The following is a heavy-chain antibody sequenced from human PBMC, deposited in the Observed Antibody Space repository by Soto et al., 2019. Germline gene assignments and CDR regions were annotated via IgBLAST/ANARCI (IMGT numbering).Heavy chain of an antibody. Sequence: GGSLRLSCAASGFTFSSYAMHWVRQAPGKGLEWVAVISYDGSNKYYADSVKGRFTISRDNSKNTLYLQMNSLRAEDTAVYYCAREKVVEIAARGAVAGIRGTHPFGYWGQGTLVTVAS. CDR2: ISYDGSNK. D-gene: IGHD6-19*01. V-gene: IGHV3-30-3*01. CDR1: GFTFSSYA. CDR3: AREKVVEIAARGAVAGIRGTHPFGY. J-gene: IGHJ4*02.